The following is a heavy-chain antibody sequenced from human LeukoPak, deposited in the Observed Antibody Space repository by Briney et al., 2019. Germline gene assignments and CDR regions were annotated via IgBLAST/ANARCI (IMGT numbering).Heavy chain of an antibody. CDR3: AKDLSDIFTGEIDY. Sequence: GGSLRLSCAASGFTVSSNYMSWVRHAPGTGLEWVSAISGIIGSTYYADSVQGRFTIFRDNSENTLYLRLNSLRAEDRAIYYCAKDLSDIFTGEIDYWGQGTLVTVSS. CDR2: ISGIIGST. J-gene: IGHJ4*02. D-gene: IGHD3-9*01. V-gene: IGHV3-23*01. CDR1: GFTVSSNY.